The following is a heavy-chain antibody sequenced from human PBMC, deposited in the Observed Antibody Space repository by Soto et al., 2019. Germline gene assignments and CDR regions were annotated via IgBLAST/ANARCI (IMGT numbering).Heavy chain of an antibody. V-gene: IGHV3-30*18. CDR2: ISYDGSKK. CDR1: GFTFSSYG. CDR3: AKGDYVGGSYPPPDY. D-gene: IGHD3-16*02. J-gene: IGHJ4*02. Sequence: QVQLVESGGGVVQPGRSLRLSCAASGFTFSSYGMHWVRQAPGKGLEWVAVISYDGSKKYYADSVKGRFTISRDNSKNTLYLQMNSLRAEDTAVYYCAKGDYVGGSYPPPDYWGQGTLVTVSS.